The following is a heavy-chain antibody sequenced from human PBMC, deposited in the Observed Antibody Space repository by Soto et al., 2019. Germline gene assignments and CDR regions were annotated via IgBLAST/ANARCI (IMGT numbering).Heavy chain of an antibody. V-gene: IGHV1-3*01. Sequence: ASVKVSCKASGYTFTSYAMHWVRQAPGQRLEWMGWINAGNGNTKYSQKFQGRVTITRDTSASTAYMELSSLRSEDTAVYYFARTVVVAATPLDWYFDLWGRGTLVTVSS. D-gene: IGHD2-15*01. CDR2: INAGNGNT. CDR3: ARTVVVAATPLDWYFDL. J-gene: IGHJ2*01. CDR1: GYTFTSYA.